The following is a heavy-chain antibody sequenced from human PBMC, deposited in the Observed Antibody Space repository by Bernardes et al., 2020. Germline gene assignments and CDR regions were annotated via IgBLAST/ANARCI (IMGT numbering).Heavy chain of an antibody. J-gene: IGHJ6*03. CDR2: IDHSGTT. CDR1: IGSANYGSQY. Sequence: SETLSLTCSVSIGSANYGSQYLTWIRQSPGKGLEWIGHIDHSGTTNYNPSLRSRLTILLDTSKNQFSLKLTSVTAADTAIYYCAIDTANVLPVPIAPAGFHFYIDVWGNGTTVNVS. D-gene: IGHD3-10*02. V-gene: IGHV4-61*01. CDR3: AIDTANVLPVPIAPAGFHFYIDV.